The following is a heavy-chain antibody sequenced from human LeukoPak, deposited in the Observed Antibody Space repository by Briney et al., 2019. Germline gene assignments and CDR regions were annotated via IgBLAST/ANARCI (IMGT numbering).Heavy chain of an antibody. D-gene: IGHD4-23*01. V-gene: IGHV1-46*01. CDR1: GYTFTSYG. CDR3: AREIGGHVFDI. CDR2: INPSGGST. J-gene: IGHJ3*02. Sequence: GASVKVSCKASGYTFTSYGISWVRQAPGQGLEWMGTINPSGGSTTYAQKFQGRVTMTRDTSTSTVYMELIKLTSEDTAVYYCAREIGGHVFDIWGQGTMVTVSS.